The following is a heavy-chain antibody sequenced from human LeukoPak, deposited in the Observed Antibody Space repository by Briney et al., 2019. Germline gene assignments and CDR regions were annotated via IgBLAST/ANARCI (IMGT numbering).Heavy chain of an antibody. D-gene: IGHD3-10*01. CDR3: VREGYYESGSLPTFYFDF. V-gene: IGHV3-30-3*01. CDR2: ISYDINIK. Sequence: GGSLGLSCAASGFDFHSYVIHWVRQAPGKGLEWVAVISYDINIKYSASGRFTISRDSSSKTVYLQMNSLRTEDTAVYYCVREGYYESGSLPTFYFDFWGPGTLVTVSS. J-gene: IGHJ4*02. CDR1: GFDFHSYV.